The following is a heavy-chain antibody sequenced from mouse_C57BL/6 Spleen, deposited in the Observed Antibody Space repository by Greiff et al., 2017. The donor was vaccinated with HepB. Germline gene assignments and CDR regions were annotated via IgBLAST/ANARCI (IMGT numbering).Heavy chain of an antibody. CDR2: ISGGGGNT. Sequence: EVKLVESGGGLVKPGGSLKLSCAASGFTFSSYTMSWVRQTPEKRLEWVATISGGGGNTYYPDSVKGRFTISRDNAKNTLYLQMSSLGSEDTALYYWARRGGYDYDGPWFAYWGQGTLVTVSS. V-gene: IGHV5-9*01. CDR3: ARRGGYDYDGPWFAY. D-gene: IGHD2-4*01. CDR1: GFTFSSYT. J-gene: IGHJ3*01.